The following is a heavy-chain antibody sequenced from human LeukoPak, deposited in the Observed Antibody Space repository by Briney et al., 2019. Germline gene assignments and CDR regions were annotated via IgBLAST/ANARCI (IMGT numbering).Heavy chain of an antibody. CDR2: IYYSGNT. V-gene: IGHV4-61*01. D-gene: IGHD1-26*01. Sequence: SETLSLTCTVSGGSISSGSYYWSRIRQPPGKGLEWIAYIYYSGNTDYNPSLKSRVTISLDTSKNQFSLKLSSVTAADTAVYYCARHDPIVGTPDAFDIWGQGTMVTVSS. CDR3: ARHDPIVGTPDAFDI. CDR1: GGSISSGSYY. J-gene: IGHJ3*02.